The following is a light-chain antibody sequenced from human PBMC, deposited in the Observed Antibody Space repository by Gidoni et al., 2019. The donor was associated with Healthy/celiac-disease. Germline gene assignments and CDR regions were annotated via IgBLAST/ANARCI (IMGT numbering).Light chain of an antibody. J-gene: IGLJ3*02. Sequence: QSVLTQPPSDSAAPGQKVTISCSGSSSNIGNKYVSWYRQLPGTAPKLLIYDNNKRPSGIPDRFSGSMSGTSASLGITGLQTGDEADYYCGTWDSSLNAWVFGGGTKLTVL. CDR1: SSNIGNKY. V-gene: IGLV1-51*01. CDR2: DNN. CDR3: GTWDSSLNAWV.